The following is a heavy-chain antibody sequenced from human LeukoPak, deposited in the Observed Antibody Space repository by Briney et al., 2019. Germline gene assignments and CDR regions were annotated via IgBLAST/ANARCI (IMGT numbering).Heavy chain of an antibody. CDR2: IKQDGSEK. CDR1: GFTFSSYW. J-gene: IGHJ5*02. V-gene: IGHV3-7*01. Sequence: PGGSLRLSCAASGFTFSSYWMSWVRQAPGKGLEWVANIKQDGSEKYYVDSVKGRFTISRDNAKNSLYLQMNSLRAEDTAVYYCARLPLGYCSGGSCYSNCWFDPWGQGTLVTVSS. D-gene: IGHD2-15*01. CDR3: ARLPLGYCSGGSCYSNCWFDP.